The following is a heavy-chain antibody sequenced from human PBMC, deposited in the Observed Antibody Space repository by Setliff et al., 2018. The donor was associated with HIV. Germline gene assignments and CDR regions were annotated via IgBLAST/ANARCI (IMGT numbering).Heavy chain of an antibody. D-gene: IGHD5-12*01. CDR1: GWSFNDYY. J-gene: IGHJ4*02. CDR3: SRVAMATIKAFDY. CDR2: INHSGRT. V-gene: IGHV4-34*01. Sequence: SETLSLTCAVYGWSFNDYYWSWISQSPGKGLEWIGEINHSGRTKYSPSLRSRVSISVDTSKTQFSLKLSSVTAADTAVYYCSRVAMATIKAFDYWGQGTLVTVSS.